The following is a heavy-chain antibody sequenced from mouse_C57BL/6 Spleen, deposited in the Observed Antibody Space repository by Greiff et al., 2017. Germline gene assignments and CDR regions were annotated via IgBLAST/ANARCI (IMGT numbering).Heavy chain of an antibody. V-gene: IGHV1-19*01. Sequence: EVQLVESGPVLVKPGASVKMSCKASGYTFTDYYMNWVKQSHGKSLEWIGVINPYNGGTSYNQKFKGKATLTVDKSSSTAYMELNSLTSEDSAVYYCARGIYRDAMDYWGQGTSVTVYS. J-gene: IGHJ4*01. CDR1: GYTFTDYY. D-gene: IGHD2-14*01. CDR3: ARGIYRDAMDY. CDR2: INPYNGGT.